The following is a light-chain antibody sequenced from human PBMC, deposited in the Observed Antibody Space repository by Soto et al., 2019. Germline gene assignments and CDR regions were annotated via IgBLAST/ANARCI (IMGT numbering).Light chain of an antibody. Sequence: QSVLTQPPSASGTPGQRVTISCSGSSSNLGSNTVNWYQQLPGTAPKLLIYSNNQRPSGVPDRFSGSKSGTSASLAISGHQSDDEADYYSAAWDDSLNGFVVFGGGTTLTVL. CDR3: AAWDDSLNGFVV. J-gene: IGLJ2*01. V-gene: IGLV1-44*01. CDR2: SNN. CDR1: SSNLGSNT.